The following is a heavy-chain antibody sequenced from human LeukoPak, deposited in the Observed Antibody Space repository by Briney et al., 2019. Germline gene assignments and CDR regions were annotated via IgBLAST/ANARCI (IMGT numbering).Heavy chain of an antibody. V-gene: IGHV4-39*01. CDR1: GGSITNSSYD. CDR3: AKQQLVRCFDY. D-gene: IGHD6-13*01. J-gene: IGHJ4*02. Sequence: KPSETLSLTCTVSGGSITNSSYDWGWIRPPPGKGLEWIGSIFYSGSTYYHPSSKSRVTISVDTSKTQFSLKLSSVTAADTAVYYCAKQQLVRCFDYWGQGTLVTVSS. CDR2: IFYSGST.